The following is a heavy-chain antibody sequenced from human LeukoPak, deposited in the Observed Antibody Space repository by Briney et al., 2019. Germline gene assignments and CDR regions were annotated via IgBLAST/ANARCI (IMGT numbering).Heavy chain of an antibody. V-gene: IGHV3-7*01. CDR2: IKQDGSDK. Sequence: GGSLRLSCAASGFTFSTYWMSWVRQAPGKGLEWVANIKQDGSDKFYADSMKGRFTISRDNAKNSVYLQMDSLRVEDTAVYYCTRDYRGKDVWGRGTTVTVSS. CDR3: TRDYRGKDV. J-gene: IGHJ6*02. D-gene: IGHD3-16*02. CDR1: GFTFSTYW.